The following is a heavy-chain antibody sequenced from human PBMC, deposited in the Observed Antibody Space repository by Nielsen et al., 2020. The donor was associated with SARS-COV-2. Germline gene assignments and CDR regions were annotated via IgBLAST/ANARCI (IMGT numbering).Heavy chain of an antibody. J-gene: IGHJ6*03. CDR1: GYTFTSYG. CDR2: ISAYNGNT. D-gene: IGHD6-6*01. V-gene: IGHV1-18*04. Sequence: ASVKVSCKASGYTFTSYGISWVRQAPGQGLEWMGWISAYNGNTNYAQKLQGRVTMTTDTSTSTAYMELRSLRSDDTAVYYCARGGSSAGVGYYYYYMDVWGKGTTVTVSS. CDR3: ARGGSSAGVGYYYYYMDV.